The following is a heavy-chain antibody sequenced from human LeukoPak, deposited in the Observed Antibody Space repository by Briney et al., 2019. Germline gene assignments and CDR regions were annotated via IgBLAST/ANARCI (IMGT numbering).Heavy chain of an antibody. CDR3: ATGSGRYCSSTSCYTL. D-gene: IGHD2-2*02. Sequence: PSETLSLTCTVSGGSINSGDYYWSWIRQPPAKGLEWIGNIYYSGSTYYNPSLKSRVTISVDTSKNQFSLKLTSVTAADTAVYYCATGSGRYCSSTSCYTLWGRGTLVTVSS. J-gene: IGHJ2*01. CDR1: GGSINSGDYY. CDR2: IYYSGST. V-gene: IGHV4-30-4*01.